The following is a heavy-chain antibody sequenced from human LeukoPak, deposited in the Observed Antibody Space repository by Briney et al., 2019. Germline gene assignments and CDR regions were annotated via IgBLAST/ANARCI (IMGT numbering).Heavy chain of an antibody. V-gene: IGHV4-39*07. CDR2: IYYSGST. Sequence: SETLSLTCTVSGGSISSSSYYWGWIRQPSGKGLEWIGSIYYSGSTYYNPSLKSRVTISVDTSKNHFSLKLSSVTAADTAVYYCAREANLLRYFDWFSYYYYMDVWGKGTTVTVSS. D-gene: IGHD3-9*01. CDR1: GGSISSSSYY. CDR3: AREANLLRYFDWFSYYYYMDV. J-gene: IGHJ6*03.